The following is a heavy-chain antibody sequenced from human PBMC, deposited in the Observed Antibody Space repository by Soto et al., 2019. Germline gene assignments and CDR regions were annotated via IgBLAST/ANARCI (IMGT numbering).Heavy chain of an antibody. Sequence: VQLVESGGGVVQPGRSLRLSCAASGFTISDYAMHWVRQAPGKGLEWVAVISHDGRNTHYADSVKGRFTISRDSSKNTVYLEMTSLRAEDTAVYYCAKGGRQWLVTSDFNYWGEGALVTVSS. CDR1: GFTISDYA. CDR3: AKGGRQWLVTSDFNY. V-gene: IGHV3-30*18. J-gene: IGHJ4*02. D-gene: IGHD6-19*01. CDR2: ISHDGRNT.